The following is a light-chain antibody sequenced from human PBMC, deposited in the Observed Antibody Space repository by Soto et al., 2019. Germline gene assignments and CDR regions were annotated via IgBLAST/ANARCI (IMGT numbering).Light chain of an antibody. V-gene: IGLV3-25*03. CDR1: ALPKQY. CDR3: QSADSSRTYAV. Sequence: SYELTQAPSVSVSPGQTAGITCSGDALPKQYAYWYQQKPGQAPVLLLYKDKERPSGIPGRFSGSSSGTTVTLTISGVQAEDEAEYFCQSADSSRTYAVFGGGTKLTVL. CDR2: KDK. J-gene: IGLJ2*01.